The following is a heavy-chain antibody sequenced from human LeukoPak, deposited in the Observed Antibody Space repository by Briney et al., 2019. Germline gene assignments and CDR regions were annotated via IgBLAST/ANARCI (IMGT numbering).Heavy chain of an antibody. CDR2: INTNTGNP. V-gene: IGHV7-4-1*02. D-gene: IGHD3-3*01. J-gene: IGHJ4*02. Sequence: ASVKVSCKASGYTFTSYAMNWVRQAPGQGLEWMGWINTNTGNPTYAQGFTGRFVFSLDTSVSTAYLQISSLKAEDTAVYYCARGPYYDFWSGYHVVSYFDYWGQGTLVTVSS. CDR1: GYTFTSYA. CDR3: ARGPYYDFWSGYHVVSYFDY.